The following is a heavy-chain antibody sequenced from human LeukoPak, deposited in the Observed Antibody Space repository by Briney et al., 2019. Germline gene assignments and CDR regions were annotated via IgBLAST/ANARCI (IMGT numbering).Heavy chain of an antibody. CDR2: IYYSGST. Sequence: SQTLSLTCTVSGGSISSGRYYWSWIRQPPGKGLEWFGYIYYSGSTNYNPSLKSRVTISVDTSKNQFSLKLSSVTAADTAVYYCTRGSIAYYYMDVWGKGTTVTISS. V-gene: IGHV4-61*01. J-gene: IGHJ6*03. CDR3: TRGSIAYYYMDV. CDR1: GGSISSGRYY. D-gene: IGHD3-22*01.